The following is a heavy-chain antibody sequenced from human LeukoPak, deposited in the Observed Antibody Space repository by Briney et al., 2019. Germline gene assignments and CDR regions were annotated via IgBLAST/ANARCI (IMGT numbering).Heavy chain of an antibody. D-gene: IGHD1-26*01. CDR3: ARQDRVSYVSWFDP. J-gene: IGHJ5*02. Sequence: PSETLSLTCAVSGYSISSGYYWGWIRQPPGKGLEWLGSIYHSGSTYYNPSLKSRVTISVDTSKNQFSLKLSSVTAADTAVYYCARQDRVSYVSWFDPWGQGTLVTVSS. CDR1: GYSISSGYY. V-gene: IGHV4-38-2*01. CDR2: IYHSGST.